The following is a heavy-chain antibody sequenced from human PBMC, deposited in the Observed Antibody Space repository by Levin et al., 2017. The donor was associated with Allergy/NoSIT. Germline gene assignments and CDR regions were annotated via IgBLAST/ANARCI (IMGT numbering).Heavy chain of an antibody. CDR2: IENVGSEK. Sequence: GESLKISCAASGLTFRNYWMSWVRQAPGKGLQWVANIENVGSEKNYVESVKGRFTISRDNAKNSLYLQMNSLRAEDTAVYYCARYCSSTSCWDAFDIWGQGTMVTVSS. J-gene: IGHJ3*02. D-gene: IGHD2-2*01. CDR3: ARYCSSTSCWDAFDI. CDR1: GLTFRNYW. V-gene: IGHV3-7*01.